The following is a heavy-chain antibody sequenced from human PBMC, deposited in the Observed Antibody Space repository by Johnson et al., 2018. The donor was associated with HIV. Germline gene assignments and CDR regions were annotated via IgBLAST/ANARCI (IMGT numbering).Heavy chain of an antibody. CDR1: GFTFSSYW. J-gene: IGHJ3*02. D-gene: IGHD6-13*01. V-gene: IGHV3-7*03. Sequence: VQLVESGGGLVQPGGSLRVSCAASGFTFSSYWMNWVRQAPGKGLEWVAKIKQDGSEKYYVDSVKGRFTISRDNAKNSLYLQMNSLRAEDTAVYYCARERLRAGAFDIWGQGTMVTVSS. CDR2: IKQDGSEK. CDR3: ARERLRAGAFDI.